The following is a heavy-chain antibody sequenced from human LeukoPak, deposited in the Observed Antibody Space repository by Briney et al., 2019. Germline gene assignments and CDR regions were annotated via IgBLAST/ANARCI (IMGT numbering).Heavy chain of an antibody. CDR3: ARVEATTGRNYHYYYMDV. J-gene: IGHJ6*03. CDR2: INSGSTYM. D-gene: IGHD1-1*01. V-gene: IGHV3-21*01. CDR1: GFYFSGYS. Sequence: PGGSLRLSCAASGFYFSGYSMNWVRQAPGKGLEWVSSINSGSTYMYYADSVKGRFTISRDNAKNSLHLQMDSLRAEDTAVYFCARVEATTGRNYHYYYMDVWGKGTTVIVSS.